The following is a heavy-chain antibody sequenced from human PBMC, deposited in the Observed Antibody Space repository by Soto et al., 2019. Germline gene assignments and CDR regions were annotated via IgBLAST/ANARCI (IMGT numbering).Heavy chain of an antibody. CDR1: GYTFTSYY. J-gene: IGHJ6*02. Sequence: QVQLVQSGAEVKKPGASVKVSCKASGYTFTSYYMHWVRQAPGQGLEWMGIINPSGGSTSYAQKFQGRATMTRDTSTSTVYMELSSLRSEDTAVYYCARDYAPVAGTHYYGMDVWGQGTTVTVSS. D-gene: IGHD6-19*01. CDR2: INPSGGST. CDR3: ARDYAPVAGTHYYGMDV. V-gene: IGHV1-46*01.